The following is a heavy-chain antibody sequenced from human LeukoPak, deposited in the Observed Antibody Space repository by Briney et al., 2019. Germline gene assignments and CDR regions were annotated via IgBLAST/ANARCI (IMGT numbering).Heavy chain of an antibody. CDR1: EFTFSDYW. Sequence: QPGGSLRLSCVASEFTFSDYWMSWVRQAPGKGLEWVASINEDGSDEYYVDSVKGRLTISRDNAKNSLNLQMSSLRGEDTAVYYCARAVANIETGVYHNYMDVWGRGTTVTVSS. J-gene: IGHJ6*03. CDR3: ARAVANIETGVYHNYMDV. D-gene: IGHD6-19*01. CDR2: INEDGSDE. V-gene: IGHV3-7*01.